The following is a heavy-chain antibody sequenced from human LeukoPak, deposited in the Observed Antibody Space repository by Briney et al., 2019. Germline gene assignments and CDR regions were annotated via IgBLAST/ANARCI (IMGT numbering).Heavy chain of an antibody. J-gene: IGHJ4*02. D-gene: IGHD2-15*01. CDR2: ISGSGGST. CDR1: GFTFSSYA. V-gene: IGHV3-23*01. CDR3: AKGPLYCSGGSCYPHY. Sequence: GGSLRLSCAASGFTFSSYAMSWVRQAPGKGLEWVSAISGSGGSTYYADSVKGRFTISRDNSKNTLYLQMNSLRAEDTVVYYCAKGPLYCSGGSCYPHYWGQGTLVTVSS.